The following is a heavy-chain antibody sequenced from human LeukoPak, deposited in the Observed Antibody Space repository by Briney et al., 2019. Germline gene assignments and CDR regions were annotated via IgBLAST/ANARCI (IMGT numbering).Heavy chain of an antibody. J-gene: IGHJ4*02. CDR3: ARLGAGPTYYDFWSGYSSFYFDY. CDR1: GGSTSSGNYY. Sequence: SETLSLTCTVSGGSTSSGNYYWGWIRQPPGKGLEWIGGISSSGNTYYNPSLKGRITISIDTSKSHFSLKLSSVSAADTAVYYCARLGAGPTYYDFWSGYSSFYFDYWGQGTLVTVSS. CDR2: ISSSGNT. D-gene: IGHD3-3*01. V-gene: IGHV4-39*02.